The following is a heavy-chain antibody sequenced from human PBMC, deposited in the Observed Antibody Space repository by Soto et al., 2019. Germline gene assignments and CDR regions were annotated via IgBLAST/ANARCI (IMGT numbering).Heavy chain of an antibody. Sequence: QVQLVESGGGVVQPGRSLRLSCAASGFTFSNYALHWVRQAQVRGLEWVALISFDGNNKYYANSVKGRFTISRDNSKNTLYLQMNSLRAEDTAVYYCGRCTGTSCHLGADFWGQGTLVIVSS. CDR1: GFTFSNYA. CDR2: ISFDGNNK. D-gene: IGHD2-2*01. V-gene: IGHV3-30-3*01. CDR3: GRCTGTSCHLGADF. J-gene: IGHJ4*02.